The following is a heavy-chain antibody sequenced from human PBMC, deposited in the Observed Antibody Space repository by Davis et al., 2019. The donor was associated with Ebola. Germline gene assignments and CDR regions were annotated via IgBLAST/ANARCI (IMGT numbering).Heavy chain of an antibody. CDR2: IYYTGST. J-gene: IGHJ4*02. CDR3: ARGTGDYALDY. Sequence: MPSETLSLTCTVSSGSISSYYWSWIRQPPGKGLEWIGYIYYTGSTNYNPSLKSRVTISVDKSKNQFSLKLSSVTAADTAVYYCARGTGDYALDYWGQGTLVTVSS. V-gene: IGHV4-59*12. CDR1: SGSISSYY. D-gene: IGHD4-17*01.